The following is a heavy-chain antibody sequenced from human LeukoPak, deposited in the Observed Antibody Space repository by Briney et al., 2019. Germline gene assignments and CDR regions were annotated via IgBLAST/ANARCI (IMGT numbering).Heavy chain of an antibody. CDR1: GGTFSSYA. CDR2: IIPIFGTA. J-gene: IGHJ4*02. V-gene: IGHV1-69*13. D-gene: IGHD3-10*01. Sequence: SVKVSCKASGGTFSSYAISWVRQAPGQGLEWMGGIIPIFGTANYAQKFQGRVTITADESTSTAYMELSSLRSEDTAVYYCARVTMVRGVQYYFDYWGQGTLVTVSS. CDR3: ARVTMVRGVQYYFDY.